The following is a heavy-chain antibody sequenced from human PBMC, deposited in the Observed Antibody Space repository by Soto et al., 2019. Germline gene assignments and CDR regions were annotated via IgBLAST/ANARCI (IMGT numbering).Heavy chain of an antibody. CDR1: GFTFGDYA. V-gene: IGHV3-49*03. D-gene: IGHD6-19*01. Sequence: GGSLRLSCTASGFTFGDYAMSWFRQAPGKGLEWVGFIRSKAYGGTTEYAASVKGRFTISRDDSKSIAYLQMNSLKTEDTAVYYCTRAGSGWSNGFDPWGQGTLVTVSS. CDR3: TRAGSGWSNGFDP. J-gene: IGHJ5*02. CDR2: IRSKAYGGTT.